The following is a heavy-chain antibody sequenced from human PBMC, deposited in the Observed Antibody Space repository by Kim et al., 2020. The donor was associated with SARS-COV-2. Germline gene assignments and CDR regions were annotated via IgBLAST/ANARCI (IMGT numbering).Heavy chain of an antibody. Sequence: ASVKVSCKVSGYTLTELSMHWVRQAPGKGLEWMGGFDPEDGETIYAQKFQGRVTMTEDTSTDTAYMELSSLRSEDTAVYYCATHTTRLLDRYYYGMDVWGQGTTVTVSS. D-gene: IGHD3-3*01. CDR3: ATHTTRLLDRYYYGMDV. CDR1: GYTLTELS. CDR2: FDPEDGET. J-gene: IGHJ6*02. V-gene: IGHV1-24*01.